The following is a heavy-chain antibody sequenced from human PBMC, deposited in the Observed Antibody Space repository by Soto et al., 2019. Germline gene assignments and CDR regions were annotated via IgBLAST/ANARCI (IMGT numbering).Heavy chain of an antibody. D-gene: IGHD2-15*01. CDR2: TYYRSKWYN. V-gene: IGHV6-1*01. Sequence: PSQTLSLTCAISWDSVSSNSAAWNWIRQSPSRGLEWLGRTYYRSKWYNDYAVSVKSRITINPDTSKNQFSLQLNSVTTEDTAVYYFAKNYPIWGYCSGGSCLKYNLFDPWGQGTLVTVSS. J-gene: IGHJ5*02. CDR1: WDSVSSNSAA. CDR3: AKNYPIWGYCSGGSCLKYNLFDP.